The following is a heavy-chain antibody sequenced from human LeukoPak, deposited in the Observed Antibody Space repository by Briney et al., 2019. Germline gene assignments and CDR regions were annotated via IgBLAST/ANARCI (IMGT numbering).Heavy chain of an antibody. D-gene: IGHD6-19*01. V-gene: IGHV3-23*01. CDR3: AKDLSSGWPYSFDY. Sequence: GGSLRLSCAASGFTFNTYGMSWVRQAPGKGLEWVSGISGSGGATYYADSVKGRFTISRDDPHNTLYLQMNSLRAEDTAVYYCAKDLSSGWPYSFDYWGQGTLVTVSS. CDR1: GFTFNTYG. J-gene: IGHJ4*02. CDR2: ISGSGGAT.